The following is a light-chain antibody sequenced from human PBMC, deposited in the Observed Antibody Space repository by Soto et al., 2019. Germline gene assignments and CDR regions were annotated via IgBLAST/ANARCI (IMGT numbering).Light chain of an antibody. Sequence: QSALTQPRSVSGSPGQSVTISCTGTGSGVGGYNFVSWYQQCPGKAPKLMIYDVSKRPSGVPDRFSGSKSGNTASLTISGLQAEDDADYYCCSYAGSYTVVFGGGTKLTVL. CDR2: DVS. J-gene: IGLJ3*02. V-gene: IGLV2-11*01. CDR1: GSGVGGYNF. CDR3: CSYAGSYTVV.